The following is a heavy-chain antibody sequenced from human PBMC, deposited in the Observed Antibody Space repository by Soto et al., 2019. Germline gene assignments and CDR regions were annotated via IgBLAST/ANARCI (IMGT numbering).Heavy chain of an antibody. CDR3: TDLNL. V-gene: IGHV3-73*01. Sequence: GGSLRLSCAASGFTFSDYSMHWVRQASGKGLEWVGRIRSKANSYATAYAASVKGRFTISRDDSKNTAYLQMNSLKTEDTAVYYCTDLNLWGQGTLVTVSS. J-gene: IGHJ5*02. CDR2: IRSKANSYAT. CDR1: GFTFSDYS.